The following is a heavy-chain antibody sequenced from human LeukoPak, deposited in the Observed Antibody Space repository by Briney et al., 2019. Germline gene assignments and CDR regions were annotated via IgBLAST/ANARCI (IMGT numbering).Heavy chain of an antibody. CDR3: ATTTIRLGY. CDR1: GGSISSSSRY. J-gene: IGHJ4*02. D-gene: IGHD1-26*01. CDR2: LYYSGST. Sequence: SETLSLTCTVSGGSISSSSRYWGWIRQPPGKGLEWIGSLYYSGSTYYNPSLKSRITMSVDTSKNQFSLKLTSVIAADTAVYYCATTTIRLGYWGQGTLVTVSS. V-gene: IGHV4-39*07.